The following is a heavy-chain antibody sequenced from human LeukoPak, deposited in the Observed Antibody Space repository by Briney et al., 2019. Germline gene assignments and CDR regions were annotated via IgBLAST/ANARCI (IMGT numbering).Heavy chain of an antibody. CDR2: IYTSGST. D-gene: IGHD5-12*01. J-gene: IGHJ4*02. V-gene: IGHV4-4*07. Sequence: SETLSLTCTVSGGSISSYYWSWIRQPAGKGLEWIGRIYTSGSTNYNPSLKSRVTMSVYTSKNQFSLKLSSVTAADTAVYYCARVGSTRGYSGYGHDYWGQGTLVTVSS. CDR3: ARVGSTRGYSGYGHDY. CDR1: GGSISSYY.